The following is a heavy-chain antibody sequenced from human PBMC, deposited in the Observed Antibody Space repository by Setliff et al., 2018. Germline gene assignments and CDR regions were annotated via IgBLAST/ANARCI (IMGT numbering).Heavy chain of an antibody. CDR2: IYIGGSA. CDR3: AREQWLDPPGYYYMDV. CDR1: GGSMTSYY. V-gene: IGHV4-4*07. Sequence: SETLSLTCTVSGGSMTSYYWSWIRQPAGKGLEWIGHIYIGGSANYNPSLKSRVTMSIDTSKNQFSLKLNSVTAADMAVYYCAREQWLDPPGYYYMDVWAKGTTVTVSS. D-gene: IGHD6-19*01. J-gene: IGHJ6*03.